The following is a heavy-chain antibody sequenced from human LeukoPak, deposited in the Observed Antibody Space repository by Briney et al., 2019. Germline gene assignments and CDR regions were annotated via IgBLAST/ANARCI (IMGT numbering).Heavy chain of an antibody. J-gene: IGHJ4*02. Sequence: GRSLRLSCAPSGFTFSDYYMSWIRHAPEKGLEWVANIKQDGSEKYYVDSVKGRFTIPRHNAKNSLYLQMYSLRAEDTAVYYCARDGYPNGLCFGDPGIWWYWGQGTLVTVSS. CDR1: GFTFSDYY. D-gene: IGHD3-16*01. V-gene: IGHV3-7*01. CDR3: ARDGYPNGLCFGDPGIWWY. CDR2: IKQDGSEK.